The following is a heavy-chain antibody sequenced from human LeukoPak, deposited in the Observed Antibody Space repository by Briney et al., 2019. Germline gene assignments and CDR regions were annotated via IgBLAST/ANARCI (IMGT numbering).Heavy chain of an antibody. D-gene: IGHD5-12*01. J-gene: IGHJ6*03. CDR2: IIPIFGTA. V-gene: IGHV1-69*05. Sequence: VASVKLSFKSSGGTFSSYAISWVRQPPGQGLEWMGGIIPIFGTANYAQKFQGRVTITTDESTSTAYMELSRLRSEETAVYYCASLDIVATIPRGYYYYYMDVWGKGTTVTVSS. CDR3: ASLDIVATIPRGYYYYYMDV. CDR1: GGTFSSYA.